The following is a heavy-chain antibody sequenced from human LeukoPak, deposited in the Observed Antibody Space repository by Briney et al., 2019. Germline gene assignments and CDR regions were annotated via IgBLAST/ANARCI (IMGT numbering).Heavy chain of an antibody. CDR1: GFTFSRYA. Sequence: GRSLRLSCAASGFTFSRYAMHWVRQAPGKGLEWVAVISYDGGNIYYADSVRGRFTISRDNSKNTLYLQMNSLRGEDTAAYYCARESESFDYWGQGTLGTVSS. CDR3: ARESESFDY. J-gene: IGHJ4*02. V-gene: IGHV3-30-3*01. CDR2: ISYDGGNI.